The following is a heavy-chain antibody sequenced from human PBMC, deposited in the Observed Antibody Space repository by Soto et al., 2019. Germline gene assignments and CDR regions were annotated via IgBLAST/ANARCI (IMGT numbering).Heavy chain of an antibody. D-gene: IGHD3-3*01. Sequence: GGSLRLSCAASGFTFSNAWMSWVRQAPGKGLEWVGRIKSKTDGGTTDYAAPVKGRFTISRDDSKNTLYLQMNSLKTEDTAVYYCTTDVRDFWRTPQNWGQGTLVTVSS. CDR2: IKSKTDGGTT. V-gene: IGHV3-15*01. CDR3: TTDVRDFWRTPQN. J-gene: IGHJ4*02. CDR1: GFTFSNAW.